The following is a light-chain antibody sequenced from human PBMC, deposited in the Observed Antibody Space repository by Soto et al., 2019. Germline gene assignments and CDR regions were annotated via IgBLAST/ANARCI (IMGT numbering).Light chain of an antibody. CDR1: SNEVGGYNL. V-gene: IGLV2-23*01. CDR2: EDS. J-gene: IGLJ1*01. Sequence: QSCLIQPAAVSGSPGQSIRISCAGSSNEVGGYNLVSWYQHHPGKAPKLILYEDSQRPSGVSYRFSGSKSGNTASLTISGLQPEDEADYHCCTYAGGSSYVFGTATKVTV. CDR3: CTYAGGSSYV.